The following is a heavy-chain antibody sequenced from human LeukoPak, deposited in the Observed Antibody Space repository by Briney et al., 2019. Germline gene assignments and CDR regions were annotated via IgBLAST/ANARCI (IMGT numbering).Heavy chain of an antibody. D-gene: IGHD3-22*01. J-gene: IGHJ4*02. V-gene: IGHV7-4-1*02. CDR3: AREFVYYDSSGSVYYFDY. CDR2: VNTNTGNP. CDR1: GYTFTSYA. Sequence: GASVTVSCKASGYTFTSYAMNWVRQSPGQGLEWMGWVNTNTGNPTYAQGFTGRFVFSLDTSVSTAYLQISSLKAEDTAVYYCAREFVYYDSSGSVYYFDYWGQGTLVTVSS.